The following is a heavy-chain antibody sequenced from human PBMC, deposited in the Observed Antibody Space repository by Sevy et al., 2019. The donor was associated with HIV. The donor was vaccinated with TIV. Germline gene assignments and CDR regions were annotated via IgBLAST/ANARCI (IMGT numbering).Heavy chain of an antibody. D-gene: IGHD2-8*01. CDR2: ISWNSGSI. CDR1: GFTFDDYA. CDR3: AKDKGYCTNGVCYTSYYYYGMDV. J-gene: IGHJ6*02. Sequence: GGSLRLSCAASGFTFDDYAMHWVRQAPGKGLEWVSGISWNSGSIGYAESVKGRFTISRDNAKNSLYLQMNSLRAEDTALYYCAKDKGYCTNGVCYTSYYYYGMDVWGQGTTVTVSS. V-gene: IGHV3-9*01.